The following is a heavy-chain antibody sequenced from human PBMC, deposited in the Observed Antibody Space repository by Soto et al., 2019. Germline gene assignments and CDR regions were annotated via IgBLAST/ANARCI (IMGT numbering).Heavy chain of an antibody. CDR3: ARDVAPSVDHRFDL. CDR2: VYPKNGDT. J-gene: IGHJ3*01. D-gene: IGHD2-15*01. V-gene: IGHV1-2*02. Sequence: QVQVVQSGAEVKKVGASVKVSCKTSGYTFTDYHIHWVRQAPGQAPEWMGWVYPKNGDTIYAQRFQGRVTLTRDTSNSTVYMELSWLRSADTAMYYCARDVAPSVDHRFDLWGQGTMVTVSS. CDR1: GYTFTDYH.